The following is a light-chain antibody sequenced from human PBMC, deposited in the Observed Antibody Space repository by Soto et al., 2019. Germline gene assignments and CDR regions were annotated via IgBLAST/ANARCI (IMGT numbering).Light chain of an antibody. V-gene: IGKV3-15*01. CDR2: AAS. Sequence: EIVMTQSPVTLSVSPGERATLSCRASQGVRSNLAWYQQIPGQAPRLLIFAASTRATGVPARFSGSGSGTDFTLTIISLQSEDFAVYYCQQYNNWPQSFGQGTKVEIK. J-gene: IGKJ1*01. CDR3: QQYNNWPQS. CDR1: QGVRSN.